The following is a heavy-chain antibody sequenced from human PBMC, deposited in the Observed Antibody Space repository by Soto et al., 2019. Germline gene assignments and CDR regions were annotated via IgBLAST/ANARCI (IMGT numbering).Heavy chain of an antibody. V-gene: IGHV4-59*01. J-gene: IGHJ6*03. Sequence: PSETLSLTCTVSGVSISSYYWSWIRQPPGKGLEWIGYIYYSGSTNYNPSLKSRVTISVDTSKNQFSLKLSSVTAADTAVYYCARVGTHPPDYYYYMDVWGKGTTVTVSS. CDR3: ARVGTHPPDYYYYMDV. CDR2: IYYSGST. CDR1: GVSISSYY. D-gene: IGHD1-26*01.